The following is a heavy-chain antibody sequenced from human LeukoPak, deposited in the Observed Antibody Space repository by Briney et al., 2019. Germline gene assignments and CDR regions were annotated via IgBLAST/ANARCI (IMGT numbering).Heavy chain of an antibody. D-gene: IGHD6-6*01. CDR2: ISSSSSTI. Sequence: GGSLRLSCAASGFTFSSYSMNWVRQAPGKGLEWVSYISSSSSTIYYADSVKGRFTISRDNAENSLYLQMNSLRAEDTAVYYCARSIAARPGGYYYYMDVWGKGTTVTVSS. CDR1: GFTFSSYS. V-gene: IGHV3-48*04. J-gene: IGHJ6*03. CDR3: ARSIAARPGGYYYYMDV.